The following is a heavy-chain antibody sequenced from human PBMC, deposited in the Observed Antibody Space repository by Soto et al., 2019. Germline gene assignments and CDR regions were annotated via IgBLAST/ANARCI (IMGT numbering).Heavy chain of an antibody. J-gene: IGHJ6*02. Sequence: ASSKVSWEDSRVRLSCSSLRWVRPANGQGLEWMGWINPIIGGTNYSQKFQGRVTMTRDTSISTAYMELSRLRSDDTAVYYCARVIAAAGPGYYYYYGMDVWGQGTTVTGFS. D-gene: IGHD6-13*01. CDR3: ARVIAAAGPGYYYYYGMDV. CDR2: INPIIGGT. CDR1: RVRLSCSS. V-gene: IGHV1-2*02.